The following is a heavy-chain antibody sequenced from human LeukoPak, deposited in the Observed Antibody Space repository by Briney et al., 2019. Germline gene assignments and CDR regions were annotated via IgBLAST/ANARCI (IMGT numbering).Heavy chain of an antibody. V-gene: IGHV4-59*08. Sequence: PSETLSLTCTVSGGSISSYYWSWIRQPPGKGLEWIGYLFHSGTPRYNPSLKSRVTISADTSKNQFFLTLASTTAADTALYYCARRRGWKQQLVYFDIWGQGTLAIVSS. D-gene: IGHD6-13*01. J-gene: IGHJ4*02. CDR3: ARRRGWKQQLVYFDI. CDR2: LFHSGTP. CDR1: GGSISSYY.